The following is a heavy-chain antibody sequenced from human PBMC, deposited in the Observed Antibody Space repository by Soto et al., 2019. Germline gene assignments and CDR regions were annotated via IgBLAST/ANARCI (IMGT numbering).Heavy chain of an antibody. CDR3: ARGTVTSGRWFGP. CDR1: ASTFTGYT. V-gene: IGHV1-18*04. D-gene: IGHD4-17*01. Sequence: QVPLVQSGTEVKEPGASVKVSCKASASTFTGYTITWVRQAPGQGLEWMGWISTFNGNTKYAGNFGGRVTMTTNTSTTSAYMELTSLTFDDTSVYFCARGTVTSGRWFGPWGQGTLVSVSS. J-gene: IGHJ5*02. CDR2: ISTFNGNT.